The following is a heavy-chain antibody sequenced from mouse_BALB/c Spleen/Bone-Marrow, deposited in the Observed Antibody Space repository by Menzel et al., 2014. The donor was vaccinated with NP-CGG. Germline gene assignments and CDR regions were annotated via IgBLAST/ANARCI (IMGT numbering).Heavy chain of an antibody. D-gene: IGHD1-1*01. Sequence: EVKVVESGGSLVKPGGSLKLSCAASGFAFSSYDMSWVRQTPEKRLEGVAYISSGGGSTYYPDTVKGRFTISRDNAKNTLYLQMSRLKSEDTAIYFYARARVCYGSSFAYWGQGTLVTVSS. CDR3: ARARVCYGSSFAY. CDR1: GFAFSSYD. CDR2: ISSGGGST. J-gene: IGHJ3*01. V-gene: IGHV5-12-1*01.